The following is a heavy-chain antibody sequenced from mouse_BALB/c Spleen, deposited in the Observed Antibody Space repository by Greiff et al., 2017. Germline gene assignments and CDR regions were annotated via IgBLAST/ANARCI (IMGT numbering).Heavy chain of an antibody. CDR2: IDPENGDT. CDR3: NANGYDYFDY. Sequence: EVQLQQSGAELVRSGASVKLSCTASGFNIKDYYMHWVKQRPEQGLEWIGWIDPENGDTEYAPKFQGKATMTADTSSNTAYLQLSSLTSEDTAVYYCNANGYDYFDYWGQGTTRTVAS. J-gene: IGHJ2*01. V-gene: IGHV14-4*02. D-gene: IGHD2-2*01. CDR1: GFNIKDYY.